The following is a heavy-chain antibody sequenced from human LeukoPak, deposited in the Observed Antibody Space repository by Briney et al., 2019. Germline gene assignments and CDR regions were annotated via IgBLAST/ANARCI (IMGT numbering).Heavy chain of an antibody. D-gene: IGHD3-22*01. V-gene: IGHV3-33*01. CDR2: IWYDGINK. CDR3: ARSTSYDSSGYYSEAFDI. Sequence: GGSLRLSCAASGFIFNSYGMHWVRQAPGKGLEWVAVIWYDGINKYYTDSVKGRFTLSRDNSKNTLYLQMNSLRAEDTALYYCARSTSYDSSGYYSEAFDIWGQGTMVTVSS. CDR1: GFIFNSYG. J-gene: IGHJ3*02.